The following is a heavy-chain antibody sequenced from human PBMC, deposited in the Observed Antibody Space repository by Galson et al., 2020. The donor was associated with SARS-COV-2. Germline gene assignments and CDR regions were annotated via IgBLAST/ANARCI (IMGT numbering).Heavy chain of an antibody. CDR1: GFTFSSYW. J-gene: IGHJ4*02. CDR3: ARDYYYDSSGFSL. Sequence: ALHGESLKISCAASGFTFSSYWMHWVRQAPWKGLVWVSRINSDGSSTSYADSVKGRFTISRDNAKNTLYLQMNSLRAEDTAVYYCARDYYYDSSGFSLWGQGTLVTVSS. D-gene: IGHD3-22*01. CDR2: INSDGSST. V-gene: IGHV3-74*01.